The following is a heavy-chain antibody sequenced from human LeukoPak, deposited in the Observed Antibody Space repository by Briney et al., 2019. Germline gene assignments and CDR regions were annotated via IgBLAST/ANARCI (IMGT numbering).Heavy chain of an antibody. CDR3: AKERWAYYYDSSGYYGEGD. CDR2: ISGSGGST. D-gene: IGHD3-22*01. V-gene: IGHV3-23*01. Sequence: GGSLRLSCAASGFTFSSYAMSWVRQAPGEGVEWVSDISGSGGSTYYADSVKGRFTTSRDNSKNTLYLQMNSLRAEATAVYYCAKERWAYYYDSSGYYGEGDWGQGTLVTVSS. J-gene: IGHJ4*02. CDR1: GFTFSSYA.